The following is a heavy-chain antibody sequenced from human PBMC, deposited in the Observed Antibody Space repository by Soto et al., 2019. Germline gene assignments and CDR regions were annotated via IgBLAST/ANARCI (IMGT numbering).Heavy chain of an antibody. CDR1: GYTFTNYG. CDR2: ISGYNGNT. CDR3: ARVDDFWCGYLLDY. D-gene: IGHD3-3*01. V-gene: IGHV1-18*01. J-gene: IGHJ4*02. Sequence: APVKGSCKRSGYTFTNYGISWVRQAPGQGGEWMGWISGYNGNTNYAQKREGRVTMSTDTWTNTAYMEVRSLRSDDTAVYYCARVDDFWCGYLLDYWGQGTLVTVSS.